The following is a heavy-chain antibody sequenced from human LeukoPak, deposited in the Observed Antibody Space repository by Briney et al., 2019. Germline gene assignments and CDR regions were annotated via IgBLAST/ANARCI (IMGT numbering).Heavy chain of an antibody. CDR2: IYYSGST. CDR1: GGSISSYY. D-gene: IGHD6-13*01. V-gene: IGHV4-59*01. CDR3: ARSSLHIAALPDY. J-gene: IGHJ4*02. Sequence: RPSETLSLTCTVSGGSISSYYWSWIRQPPGKGLEWIGYIYYSGSTNYNPSPKSRVTISVDTSKNQFSLKLSSVTAADTAVYYCARSSLHIAALPDYWGQGTLVTVSS.